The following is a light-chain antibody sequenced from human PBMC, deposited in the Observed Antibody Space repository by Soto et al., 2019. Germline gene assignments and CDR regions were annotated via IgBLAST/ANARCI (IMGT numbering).Light chain of an antibody. CDR1: STDIGSNT. Sequence: QLVLTQPPSASGTPGQRVTISCSGGSTDIGSNTVNWYQQFPGTAPKLLIYSNDQRPSGVPGRFSGSKSGTSASLAISGLQSEDEADYYCATWDTDLNGVFGGGTKLTVL. CDR2: SND. V-gene: IGLV1-44*01. CDR3: ATWDTDLNGV. J-gene: IGLJ2*01.